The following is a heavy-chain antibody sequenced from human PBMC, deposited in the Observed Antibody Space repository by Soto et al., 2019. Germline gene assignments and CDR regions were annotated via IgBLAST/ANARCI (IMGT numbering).Heavy chain of an antibody. Sequence: SETLSLTCTVSGGSISSYYWSWIRQPPGKGLEWIGYIYYSGSTNYNPSLKSRVTISVDTSKNQFSLKLSSLTAADTAVYYCAREALGYCSTTTCYRYAFDIWGQGTMVTVS. J-gene: IGHJ3*02. CDR2: IYYSGST. CDR3: AREALGYCSTTTCYRYAFDI. V-gene: IGHV4-59*01. CDR1: GGSISSYY. D-gene: IGHD2-2*01.